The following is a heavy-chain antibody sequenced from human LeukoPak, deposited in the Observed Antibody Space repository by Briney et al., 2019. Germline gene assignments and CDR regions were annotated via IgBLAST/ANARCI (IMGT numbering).Heavy chain of an antibody. CDR1: GFAFGIYG. J-gene: IGHJ4*02. CDR2: IWPGGTRA. V-gene: IGHV3-33*01. D-gene: IGHD1-14*01. CDR3: VRDRNNNYFDY. Sequence: GRSLKLSCTASGFAFGIYGMRWVRQEPGKGLEWVASIWPGGTRAFYADSVKGRFTISRDDSNNTVYLHMNSLKAEDTALCYCVRDRNNNYFDYWGQGTLLTVSS.